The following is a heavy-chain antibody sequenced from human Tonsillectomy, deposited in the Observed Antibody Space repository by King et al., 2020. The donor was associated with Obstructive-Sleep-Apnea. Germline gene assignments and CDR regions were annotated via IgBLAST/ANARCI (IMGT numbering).Heavy chain of an antibody. V-gene: IGHV3-15*01. J-gene: IGHJ4*02. CDR1: GFTFNNAW. CDR3: TTDLYNYVWGSYRYGVDY. D-gene: IGHD3-16*02. CDR2: IKSKTDGGTT. Sequence: VQLVESGGGLVKPGGSLRLSCAASGFTFNNAWMSWVRQAPGKGLEWVGRIKSKTDGGTTDYAAPVKGRFTISRDDSKNTLYMQMNSLKTEDTAVYYCTTDLYNYVWGSYRYGVDYWGQGTLVTVSS.